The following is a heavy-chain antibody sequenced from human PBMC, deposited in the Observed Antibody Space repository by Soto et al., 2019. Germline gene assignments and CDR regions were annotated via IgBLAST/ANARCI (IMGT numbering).Heavy chain of an antibody. CDR2: IYYSGST. CDR3: ARDLNYYDSEHDAFDI. Sequence: QVQLQESGPGLVKPSQTLSLTCTVSGGSISSGGYYWSWIRQHPGKGLEWIGYIYYSGSTYYNPSLKSRVTISVDTSKNQFSLKLSSVTAADTAVYYCARDLNYYDSEHDAFDIWGQGTMVTVSS. V-gene: IGHV4-31*03. J-gene: IGHJ3*02. D-gene: IGHD3-22*01. CDR1: GGSISSGGYY.